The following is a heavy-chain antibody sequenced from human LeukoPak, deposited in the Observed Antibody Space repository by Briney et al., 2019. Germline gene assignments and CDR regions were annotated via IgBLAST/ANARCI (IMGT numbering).Heavy chain of an antibody. CDR3: ARELYALRPAPFDI. CDR1: GFTFSSYS. V-gene: IGHV3-21*01. D-gene: IGHD2-8*01. J-gene: IGHJ3*02. CDR2: ISSSSSYI. Sequence: GGSLRLSCAASGFTFSSYSMNWVRQAPGKGLEWVSSISSSSSYIYYADSVKGRFTISRDNAKNSLYLQMNSLRAEDTAVYYCARELYALRPAPFDIWGQGTMVTVSS.